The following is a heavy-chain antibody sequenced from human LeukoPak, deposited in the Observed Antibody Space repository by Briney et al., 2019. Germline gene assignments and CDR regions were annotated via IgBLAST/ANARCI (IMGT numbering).Heavy chain of an antibody. J-gene: IGHJ4*02. CDR3: ARGLDSSSWYVFDY. CDR1: GFPFSDYY. CDR2: IGSSSSHT. D-gene: IGHD6-13*01. V-gene: IGHV3-11*06. Sequence: GGSLRLSCAASGFPFSDYYMSWIRQAPGKGLEWVSYIGSSSSHTNYADSVKGRFTISRDNAKNSLSLQMNSLRAEDTAVYYCARGLDSSSWYVFDYWGQGTLVTVSS.